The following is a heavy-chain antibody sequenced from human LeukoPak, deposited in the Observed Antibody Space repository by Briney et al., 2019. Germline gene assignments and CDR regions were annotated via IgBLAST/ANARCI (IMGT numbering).Heavy chain of an antibody. D-gene: IGHD2-15*01. CDR1: GGSISSSNW. V-gene: IGHV4-4*02. CDR3: ARVSVVVVVAATRYYYYYMDV. CDR2: IYHSGST. J-gene: IGHJ6*03. Sequence: SETLSLTCAVSGGSISSSNWWSWVRQPPGKGLEWIGEIYHSGSTNYNPSLKSRVTISVDKSKNQFSLKLSSVTAADTAVYYCARVSVVVVVAATRYYYYYMDVWGKGTTVTVSS.